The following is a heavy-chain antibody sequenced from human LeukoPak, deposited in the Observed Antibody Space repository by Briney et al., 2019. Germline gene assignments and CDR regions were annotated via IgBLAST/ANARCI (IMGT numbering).Heavy chain of an antibody. V-gene: IGHV3-48*01. CDR2: IGIDSGRT. Sequence: GGSLRLSCAASGFPFSDYSVNWVRQAPGKGLEWISYIGIDSGRTKYADSVKGRFTISGDKARNSLYLQMNSLRVEDTAVYFCARDHRYAFDNWGQGTLVTVSS. J-gene: IGHJ4*02. D-gene: IGHD1-1*01. CDR1: GFPFSDYS. CDR3: ARDHRYAFDN.